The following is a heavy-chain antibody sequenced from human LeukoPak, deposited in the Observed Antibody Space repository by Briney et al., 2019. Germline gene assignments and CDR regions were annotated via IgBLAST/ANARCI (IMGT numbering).Heavy chain of an antibody. CDR3: ARDCGGYCTNGVQRYYYYGMDV. CDR1: GGSISSGGYS. J-gene: IGHJ6*02. V-gene: IGHV4-30-2*01. D-gene: IGHD2-8*01. CDR2: IYHSGST. Sequence: PSQTLSLTCAVSGGSISSGGYSWSWIRQPPGKGLEWIGYIYHSGSTYYNPSLKSRVTIPVDRSKNQFSLKLSSVTAADTAVYYCARDCGGYCTNGVQRYYYYGMDVWGQGTTVTVSS.